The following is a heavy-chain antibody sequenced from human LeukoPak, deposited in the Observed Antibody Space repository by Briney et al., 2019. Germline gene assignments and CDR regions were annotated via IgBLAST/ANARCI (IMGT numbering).Heavy chain of an antibody. V-gene: IGHV1-69*06. CDR3: ARDGGCSGGSRPFDY. CDR2: IIPIFGTA. D-gene: IGHD2-15*01. CDR1: GGTFSSYA. J-gene: IGHJ4*02. Sequence: SVKVSCKASGGTFSSYAISWVRQAPGQGLEWMGGIIPIFGTANYAQKFQGRVTITADKSTSTAYMELSSLRSEDTAVYYCARDGGCSGGSRPFDYWGQGTLVTVSS.